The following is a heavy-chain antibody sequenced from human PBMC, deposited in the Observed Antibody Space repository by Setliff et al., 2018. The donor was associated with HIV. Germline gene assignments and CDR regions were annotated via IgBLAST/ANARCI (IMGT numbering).Heavy chain of an antibody. CDR1: GSSISSTSYY. V-gene: IGHV4-39*01. D-gene: IGHD3-10*01. Sequence: SETLSLTCTVSGSSISSTSYYWGWIRQPPGKGLEWTGSVYNSGSTYYNPSLKSRVTIAVGTSKNQFSLKLSSVTAADTALYYCVRSRITMVRGVIIGHNWFDPWGQGILVTVSS. CDR3: VRSRITMVRGVIIGHNWFDP. J-gene: IGHJ5*02. CDR2: VYNSGST.